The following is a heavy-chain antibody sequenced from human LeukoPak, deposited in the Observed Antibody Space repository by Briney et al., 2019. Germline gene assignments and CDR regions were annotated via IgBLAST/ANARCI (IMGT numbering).Heavy chain of an antibody. CDR3: AKDPSGYYYMDV. CDR2: FSGNGGTAR. D-gene: IGHD3-10*01. V-gene: IGHV3-23*01. CDR1: GFSFSTYA. J-gene: IGHJ6*03. Sequence: PGGSLRLSCVTSGFSFSTYAMSWVRQSPGKGLEWVSSFSGNGGTARNYADSLKCRFTISRANSKNTLYLQMTSLRAEDTAVYFCAKDPSGYYYMDVWGKGTTVIVSS.